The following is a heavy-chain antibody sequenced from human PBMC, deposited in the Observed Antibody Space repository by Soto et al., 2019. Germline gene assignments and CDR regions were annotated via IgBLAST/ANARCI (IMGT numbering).Heavy chain of an antibody. CDR2: ISYDGSNK. CDR1: GFTFSSYG. J-gene: IGHJ4*02. V-gene: IGHV3-30*03. CDR3: AIDHDHDRFDY. Sequence: QVQLVESGGGVVQPGRSLKLSCAASGFTFSSYGMHWVRQAPGKGLEWVAVISYDGSNKYYADSVKGRFTTSRDNSKNTLYLQMNRRSAEDTAVYYCAIDHDHDRFDYWGQGTLVTVSS.